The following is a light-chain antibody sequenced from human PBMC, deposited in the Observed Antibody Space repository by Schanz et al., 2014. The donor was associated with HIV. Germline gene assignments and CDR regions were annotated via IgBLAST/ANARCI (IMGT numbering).Light chain of an antibody. V-gene: IGKV3-15*01. CDR1: QSVSRY. CDR3: QQFGISPPWT. J-gene: IGKJ1*01. Sequence: EIVMTQSPAILSVSPGERVTLSCRARQSVSRYLAWYQHKPGQAPRLLMYDTNTRATGIPARISGSGSGTEFTLTISGLEPEDFAVYYCQQFGISPPWTFGQGTKVEI. CDR2: DTN.